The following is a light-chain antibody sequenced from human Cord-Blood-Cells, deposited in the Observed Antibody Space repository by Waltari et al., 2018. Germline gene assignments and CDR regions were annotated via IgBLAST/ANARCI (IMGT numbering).Light chain of an antibody. J-gene: IGKJ3*01. CDR2: GAS. V-gene: IGKV3-20*01. Sequence: IVLTQSPGTLSLSPGERATLPCRARQSVSSSYLAWYQQKPGQAPRLLIYGASSRATGIPDRFSGSGSGTDFTLTISRLEPEDFAVYYCQQYGSSPTFGPGTKVDIK. CDR1: QSVSSSY. CDR3: QQYGSSPT.